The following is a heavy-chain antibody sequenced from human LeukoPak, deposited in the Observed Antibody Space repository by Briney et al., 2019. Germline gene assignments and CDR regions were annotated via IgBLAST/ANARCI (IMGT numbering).Heavy chain of an antibody. D-gene: IGHD3-3*01. CDR3: ARGLELLEP. CDR1: GFTFSSYS. Sequence: GGSLRLSCAASGFTFSSYSMNWVRQAPGKGLEWVSYISSSSTIYYADSVKGRFTISRDNAKNSLYLQMNSLRAEDTAVYYCARGLELLEPWGQGTLVTVSS. CDR2: ISSSSTI. V-gene: IGHV3-48*04. J-gene: IGHJ5*02.